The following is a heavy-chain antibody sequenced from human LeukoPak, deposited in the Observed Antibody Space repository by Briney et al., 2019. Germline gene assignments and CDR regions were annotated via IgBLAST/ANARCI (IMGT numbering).Heavy chain of an antibody. CDR3: ARGGYYSAPIFDY. J-gene: IGHJ4*02. Sequence: ASVKVSCKASGGTFSSYTISWVRQAPGQGLEWMGRIIPILGIANYAQKFQGRVTITADKSTSTAYMELSSLRSEDTAVYYCARGGYYSAPIFDYWGQGTLVTVSS. CDR1: GGTFSSYT. CDR2: IIPILGIA. V-gene: IGHV1-69*02. D-gene: IGHD3-22*01.